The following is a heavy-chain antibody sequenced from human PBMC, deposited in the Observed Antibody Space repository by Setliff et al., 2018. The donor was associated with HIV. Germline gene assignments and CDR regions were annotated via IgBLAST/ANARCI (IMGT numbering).Heavy chain of an antibody. Sequence: SGPTLVNPTPPLTLTCTFSGFSLSTSGVGVGWIRQLPGKALEWLAVIYWNDHKYYSPSLRSRLTVTRDASKNQVVLTVTNVAPVDTATYFCAHTPVSWDQYFFDYWGRGTLVTVSS. D-gene: IGHD1-26*01. CDR1: GFSLSTSGVG. CDR3: AHTPVSWDQYFFDY. V-gene: IGHV2-5*01. CDR2: IYWNDHK. J-gene: IGHJ4*02.